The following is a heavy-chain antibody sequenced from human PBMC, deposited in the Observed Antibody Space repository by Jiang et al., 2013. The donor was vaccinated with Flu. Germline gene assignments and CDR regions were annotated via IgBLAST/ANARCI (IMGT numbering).Heavy chain of an antibody. CDR1: GYTFTSYS. J-gene: IGHJ4*02. V-gene: IGHV7-4-1*02. Sequence: SGYTFTSYSINWVRQAPGQGLSTWDGSTPTLGTQRMPRASKDGFVFSTDTSASTAYLQIISLEAEDTAVYYCARDVGYYLDPSVQWGQGTLVTVSS. D-gene: IGHD3-16*01. CDR3: ARDVGYYLDPSVQ. CDR2: STPTLGT.